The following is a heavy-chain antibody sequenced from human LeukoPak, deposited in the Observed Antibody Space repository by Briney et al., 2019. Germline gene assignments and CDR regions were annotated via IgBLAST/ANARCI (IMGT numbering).Heavy chain of an antibody. V-gene: IGHV3-30*02. CDR3: AKELHITMIVVLPGAFDI. Sequence: QPGGSLRLSCAASGFTFSSYAMHWVRQAPGKGLEWVAFIRCDGSNKYYADSVKGRFTISRDNSKNTLYLQMNSLRAEDTAVYYCAKELHITMIVVLPGAFDIWGQGTMVTVSS. CDR2: IRCDGSNK. J-gene: IGHJ3*02. D-gene: IGHD3-22*01. CDR1: GFTFSSYA.